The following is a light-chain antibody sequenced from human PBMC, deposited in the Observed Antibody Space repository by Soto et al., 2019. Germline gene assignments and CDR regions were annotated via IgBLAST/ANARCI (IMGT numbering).Light chain of an antibody. CDR1: QDIGTY. Sequence: ALRMTQSPSSFSASTGDRVSITCRATQDIGTYLAWYKQIPGRAPKLLMYDASTLQTGVPSRVSGSGSGTDVTLTISYLQYEDFGTYYCQQFYNYPRTFGQGTKVDIK. CDR3: QQFYNYPRT. CDR2: DAS. J-gene: IGKJ1*01. V-gene: IGKV1-8*01.